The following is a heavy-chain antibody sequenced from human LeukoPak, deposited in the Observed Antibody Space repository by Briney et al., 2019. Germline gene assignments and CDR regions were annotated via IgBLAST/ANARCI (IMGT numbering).Heavy chain of an antibody. Sequence: SQTLSLTCAISGDSVSSNSAAWNWIRQSPSRGLEWLGRTYYRSKWYNDYAVSVKSRITINPDTSKNQFSPQLNSVTPEDTAVYYCARAWRLRILLGGYYYYGMDVWGQGTTVTVSS. CDR3: ARAWRLRILLGGYYYYGMDV. CDR1: GDSVSSNSAA. V-gene: IGHV6-1*01. J-gene: IGHJ6*02. D-gene: IGHD3-16*01. CDR2: TYYRSKWYN.